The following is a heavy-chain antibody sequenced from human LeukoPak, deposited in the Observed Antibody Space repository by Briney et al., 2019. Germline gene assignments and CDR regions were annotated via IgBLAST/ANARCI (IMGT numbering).Heavy chain of an antibody. CDR2: INPSGGST. V-gene: IGHV1-46*01. J-gene: IGHJ4*02. D-gene: IGHD3-22*01. CDR3: ARGTHYYDSSGYHGLYFDY. Sequence: ASVKVSCKASGYTFTSYYMHWVRQAPGQGLEWMGIINPSGGSTSYAQKFQGRVTMTRDMSTSTAYTELSSLRSEDTAVYYCARGTHYYDSSGYHGLYFDYWGQGTLVTVSS. CDR1: GYTFTSYY.